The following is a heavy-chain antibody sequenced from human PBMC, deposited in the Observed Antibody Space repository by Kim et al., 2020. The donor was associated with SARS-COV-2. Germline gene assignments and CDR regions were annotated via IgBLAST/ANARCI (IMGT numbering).Heavy chain of an antibody. V-gene: IGHV4-31*03. CDR3: AREGGVAAIDY. J-gene: IGHJ4*02. Sequence: SETLSLTCTVSGGSISSGGYYWSWIRQHPGKGLEWIGYIYYSGSTYYNPSLKSRVTISVDTSKNQFSLKLSSVTAADTAVYYCAREGGVAAIDYWGQGTLVTVSS. D-gene: IGHD2-15*01. CDR1: GGSISSGGYY. CDR2: IYYSGST.